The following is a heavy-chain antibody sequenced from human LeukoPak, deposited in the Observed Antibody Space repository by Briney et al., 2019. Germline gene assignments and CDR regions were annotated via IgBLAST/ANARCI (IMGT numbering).Heavy chain of an antibody. CDR2: ISSSSSCI. V-gene: IGHV3-21*01. D-gene: IGHD4-17*01. J-gene: IGHJ3*02. CDR3: ARVPTTDGDLGAFDI. Sequence: GGSLRLSCAASGFTFSSYSMNWVRHAPGKGLEWVSSISSSSSCIYYADSVKGRFTISRDNAKNSLYLQMNSLRAEDTAVYYCARVPTTDGDLGAFDIWGQGTMVTVSS. CDR1: GFTFSSYS.